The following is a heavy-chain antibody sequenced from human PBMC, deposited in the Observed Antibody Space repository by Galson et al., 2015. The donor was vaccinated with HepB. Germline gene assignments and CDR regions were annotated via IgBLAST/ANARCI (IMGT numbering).Heavy chain of an antibody. D-gene: IGHD5-24*01. CDR1: GFTFSSHW. CDR2: IRGDGTEK. J-gene: IGHJ4*02. CDR3: VRGAGWLLDS. V-gene: IGHV3-7*01. Sequence: SLRLSCAASGFTFSSHWMNWVRQAPGKGLEWVALIRGDGTEKHYVDSVKGRFTISRDNAKNSLYLQMKSLRAKDTAVYYCVRGAGWLLDSWGQGTLVTVSS.